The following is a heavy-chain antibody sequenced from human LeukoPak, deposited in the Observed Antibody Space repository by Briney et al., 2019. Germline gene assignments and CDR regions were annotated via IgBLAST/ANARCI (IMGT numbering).Heavy chain of an antibody. Sequence: SETLSLTCAVSGVPFNDYYWSWVRQTPGKGLEWIGEINHSGYTNDSPSLKSRVTILIDTSRKQFSLNLRSVTVADTGIYYCTRMTTGHDYWGQGTLVTVSS. V-gene: IGHV4-34*01. D-gene: IGHD4-17*01. CDR2: INHSGYT. J-gene: IGHJ4*02. CDR3: TRMTTGHDY. CDR1: GVPFNDYY.